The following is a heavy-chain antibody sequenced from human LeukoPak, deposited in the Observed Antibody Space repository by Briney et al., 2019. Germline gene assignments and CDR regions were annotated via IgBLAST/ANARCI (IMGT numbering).Heavy chain of an antibody. CDR3: ARDFGGRYYYYGMDV. CDR1: GFTFSNYA. Sequence: PGRSLRLSCAASGFTFSNYAMHWVREAPGKGLVWVALISYDGSNEFYADSVKGRFTISRDSSKNTLFLQMNSLRADDTAVYSCARDFGGRYYYYGMDVWGQGTTVTVSS. CDR2: ISYDGSNE. J-gene: IGHJ6*02. D-gene: IGHD6-19*01. V-gene: IGHV3-30*03.